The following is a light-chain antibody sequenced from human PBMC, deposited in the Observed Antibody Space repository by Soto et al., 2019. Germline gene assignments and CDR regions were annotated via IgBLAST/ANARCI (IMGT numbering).Light chain of an antibody. CDR2: DAS. CDR1: QSVSTS. Sequence: IVLTQSPVTLALSPGERAVLSCRASQSVSTSLAWYQHKPGQAPRLFIYDASKRAPGIPARFTGSGSGTDFTLTISSLEPEDIAVYYCQVRAVWPTFGQGTKVEIK. J-gene: IGKJ1*01. CDR3: QVRAVWPT. V-gene: IGKV3-11*01.